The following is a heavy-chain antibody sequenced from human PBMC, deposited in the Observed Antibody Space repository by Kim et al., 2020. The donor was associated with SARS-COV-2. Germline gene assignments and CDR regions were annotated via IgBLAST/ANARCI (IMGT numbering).Heavy chain of an antibody. V-gene: IGHV4-39*01. CDR3: ARHSGGWFSA. Sequence: STNYNPSLKGRVTISVDTSKNQFSLKLSSVAAAYTAVYYCARHSGGWFSAWGQGTLVTVSS. CDR2: ST. D-gene: IGHD6-19*01. J-gene: IGHJ5*02.